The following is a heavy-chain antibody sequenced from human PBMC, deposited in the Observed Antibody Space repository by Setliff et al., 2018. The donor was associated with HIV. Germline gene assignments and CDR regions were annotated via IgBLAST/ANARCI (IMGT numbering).Heavy chain of an antibody. CDR3: ARGAIVPAAMVSRYNYYGMDV. J-gene: IGHJ6*02. CDR1: GYTFTRYG. CDR2: ISAYNGNT. D-gene: IGHD2-2*01. V-gene: IGHV1-18*01. Sequence: EASVKVSCKASGYTFTRYGISWVRQAPGQGLEWMGWISAYNGNTNYAKKLQGRVTMTTDTSTSTAYMELRSLRSDDTAVYYCARGAIVPAAMVSRYNYYGMDVWGQGTTVTVSS.